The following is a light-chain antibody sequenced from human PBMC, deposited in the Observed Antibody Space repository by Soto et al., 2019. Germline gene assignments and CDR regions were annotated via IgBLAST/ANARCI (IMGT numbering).Light chain of an antibody. J-gene: IGKJ5*01. CDR1: QSVSSY. V-gene: IGKV3-20*01. Sequence: EIVLTQSPATLSLSPGERATLSCRASQSVSSYLAWYQQKPGQAPRLLIYDASNRATGTPARFSGSGSGTDFTLTISRLEPEDFAVYYCQQYGSSPPITFGQGTRLEIK. CDR3: QQYGSSPPIT. CDR2: DAS.